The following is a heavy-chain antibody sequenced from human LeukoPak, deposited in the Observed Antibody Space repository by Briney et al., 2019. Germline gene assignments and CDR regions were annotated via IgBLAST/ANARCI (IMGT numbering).Heavy chain of an antibody. CDR2: IKQDGSEK. CDR3: AKGGPGAFDF. D-gene: IGHD2-15*01. V-gene: IGHV3-7*03. CDR1: AFTFSNYW. Sequence: PGGSLRLSCAASAFTFSNYWMSWVRQAPGKGLEWVANIKQDGSEKYYVDSVKGRFTISRDNAKNSLYLQMNSLRAEDTALYYCAKGGPGAFDFWGQGTMVAVSS. J-gene: IGHJ3*01.